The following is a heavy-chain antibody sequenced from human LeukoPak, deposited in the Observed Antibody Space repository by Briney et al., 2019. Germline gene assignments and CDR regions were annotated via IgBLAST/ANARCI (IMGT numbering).Heavy chain of an antibody. CDR1: GFTFSNYA. Sequence: GGSLRLSCAASGFTFSNYAMHWVRQAPGKGLEWMSVISYDGRNKYFADSLKGRFTISRDNSKNTLYLQMSSLRAEDTAMYYCAKKYPGGLIEPPDYWGQGTLVTVSS. CDR2: ISYDGRNK. D-gene: IGHD3-16*01. V-gene: IGHV3-30-3*02. CDR3: AKKYPGGLIEPPDY. J-gene: IGHJ4*02.